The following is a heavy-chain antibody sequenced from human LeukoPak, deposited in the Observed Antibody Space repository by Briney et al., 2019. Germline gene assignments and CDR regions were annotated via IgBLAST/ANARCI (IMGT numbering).Heavy chain of an antibody. J-gene: IGHJ4*02. V-gene: IGHV4-39*01. CDR3: AESNFDFFHY. CDR1: GGSISSSSYY. Sequence: SETLSLTCTVSGGSISSSSYYWGWTRQPPGKGLEWIVSIYYSGNTYYNPSLKSRVTISVDTSKNQFSLKLNSVTAADTAVYYCAESNFDFFHYWGQGTLVTVSS. CDR2: IYYSGNT.